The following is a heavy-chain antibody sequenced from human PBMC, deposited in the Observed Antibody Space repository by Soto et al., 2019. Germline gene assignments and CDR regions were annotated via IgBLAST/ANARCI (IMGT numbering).Heavy chain of an antibody. Sequence: QVQLVESGGGVVQPGRSLRLSCAASGFTFSSYAMHWVRQAPGKGLEWVAVISYDGSNKYYADSVKGRFTISRDNSKNTQYLQMNSLRAEDTAVYYCASRYYYGSGSPDYWGQGTLVTVSS. V-gene: IGHV3-30-3*01. CDR1: GFTFSSYA. J-gene: IGHJ4*02. CDR3: ASRYYYGSGSPDY. CDR2: ISYDGSNK. D-gene: IGHD3-10*01.